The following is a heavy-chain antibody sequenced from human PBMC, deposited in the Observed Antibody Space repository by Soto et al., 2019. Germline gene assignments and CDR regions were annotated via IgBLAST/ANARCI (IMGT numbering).Heavy chain of an antibody. CDR2: IWHDGSYK. CDR1: GFTFSSYG. Sequence: QVQLVESGGGVVQPGTSLRLSCEASGFTFSSYGIHWVRQAPGKGLVWVAVIWHDGSYKYYADYVKGRFTISRDNSKKTLYLEMNSLRAEDTAIYYCARDVKAVAGLDLWGQGTLVSVS. D-gene: IGHD6-19*01. V-gene: IGHV3-33*01. J-gene: IGHJ5*02. CDR3: ARDVKAVAGLDL.